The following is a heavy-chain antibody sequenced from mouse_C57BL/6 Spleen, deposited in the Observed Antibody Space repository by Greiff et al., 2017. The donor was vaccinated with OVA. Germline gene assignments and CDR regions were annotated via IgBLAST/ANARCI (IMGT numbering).Heavy chain of an antibody. CDR3: ARGGDYDYHFYY. D-gene: IGHD2-4*01. J-gene: IGHJ2*01. Sequence: QVQLKQSGPELVKPGASVKISCKASGYAFSSSWMNWVKQRPGKGLEWIGRIYPGDGDTNYNGKFKGKATLTADKSSSTAYMQLSSLTSEDSAVYFCARGGDYDYHFYYWGQGTTLTVSS. CDR2: IYPGDGDT. V-gene: IGHV1-82*01. CDR1: GYAFSSSW.